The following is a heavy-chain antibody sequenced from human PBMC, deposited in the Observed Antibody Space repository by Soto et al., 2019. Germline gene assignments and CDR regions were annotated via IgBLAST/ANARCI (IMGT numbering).Heavy chain of an antibody. Sequence: GGSLRLSCAASGFTFSSYEMNWVRQAPGKGLEWVSYISTRGSTKYYTDSVKGRFTISRDDAKNSLYLQMNSLRVEDTAVYYCARAGVTIFGAVVDYSGMDVWGQGTTVTVSS. D-gene: IGHD3-3*01. CDR2: ISTRGSTK. J-gene: IGHJ6*02. CDR3: ARAGVTIFGAVVDYSGMDV. CDR1: GFTFSSYE. V-gene: IGHV3-48*03.